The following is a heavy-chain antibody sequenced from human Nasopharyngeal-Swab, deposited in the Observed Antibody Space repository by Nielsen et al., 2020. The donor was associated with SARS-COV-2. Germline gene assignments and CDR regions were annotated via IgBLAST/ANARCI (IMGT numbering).Heavy chain of an antibody. CDR1: GYTFTSYY. D-gene: IGHD2-2*01. V-gene: IGHV1-46*01. CDR2: INPSGGST. CDR3: ARESLHCSSTSCFSRQFDY. Sequence: ASVKVSCKASGYTFTSYYMHWVRQAPGQGLEWMGIINPSGGSTSYAQKFLGRVTMTRDTSTSTVYMELSSLRSEDTDVYYCARESLHCSSTSCFSRQFDYWGQGTLVPVSS. J-gene: IGHJ4*02.